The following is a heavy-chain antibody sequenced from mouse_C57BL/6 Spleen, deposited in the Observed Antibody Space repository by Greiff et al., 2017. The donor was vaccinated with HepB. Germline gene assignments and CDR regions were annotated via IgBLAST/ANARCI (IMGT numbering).Heavy chain of an antibody. CDR3: TGGLRYFDF. Sequence: QVQLKQSGAELVRPGASVTLSCKASGYTFTDYEMHWVKQTPVHGLEWIGAIDPETGGTAYNQKFKGKAILTADKSSSTAYMELRSLTSEDSAVYYCTGGLRYFDFWGQGTTLTVSS. V-gene: IGHV1-15*01. CDR1: GYTFTDYE. CDR2: IDPETGGT. J-gene: IGHJ2*01.